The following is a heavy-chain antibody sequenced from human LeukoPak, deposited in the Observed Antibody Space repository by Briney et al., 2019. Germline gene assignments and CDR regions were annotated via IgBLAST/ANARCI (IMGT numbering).Heavy chain of an antibody. V-gene: IGHV3-20*04. J-gene: IGHJ3*02. CDR3: ARVGFTRDAFDI. CDR2: INWNGGST. CDR1: GFTFDDYG. Sequence: TGGSLRLSCAASGFTFDDYGMSWVRHAPGKGLEWVSGINWNGGSTGYADSVKGRFTTSRDNAKNSLYLQMNSLRAEDTALYYCARVGFTRDAFDIWGQGTMVTVSS.